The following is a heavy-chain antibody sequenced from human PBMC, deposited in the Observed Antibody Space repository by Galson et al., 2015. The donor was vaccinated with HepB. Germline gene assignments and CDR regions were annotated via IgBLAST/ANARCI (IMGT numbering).Heavy chain of an antibody. Sequence: SLRLSCAASGFTFSSYGMHWVRQAPGKGLEWVAVISYDGSNKYYADSVKGRFTISRDNSKNTLYLQMNSLRAEDTAVYYCAKDKGFYDFWSGYSPADYWGQGTLVTVSS. J-gene: IGHJ4*02. CDR2: ISYDGSNK. D-gene: IGHD3-3*01. V-gene: IGHV3-30*18. CDR1: GFTFSSYG. CDR3: AKDKGFYDFWSGYSPADY.